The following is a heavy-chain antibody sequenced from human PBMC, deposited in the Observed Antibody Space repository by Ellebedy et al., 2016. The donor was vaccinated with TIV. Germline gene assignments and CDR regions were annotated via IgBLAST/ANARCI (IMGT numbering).Heavy chain of an antibody. CDR1: GGSISSGGYY. D-gene: IGHD4-23*01. J-gene: IGHJ4*02. V-gene: IGHV4-31*03. Sequence: SETLSLXXTVSGGSISSGGYYWTWIRQLPGKGLEWIGYIYHSGATFYNPSLKSRLTLSVDTSQNHFSLKLTSVTAADTAIYYCARDFGGNSGQTDWGQGTPVTVSS. CDR3: ARDFGGNSGQTD. CDR2: IYHSGAT.